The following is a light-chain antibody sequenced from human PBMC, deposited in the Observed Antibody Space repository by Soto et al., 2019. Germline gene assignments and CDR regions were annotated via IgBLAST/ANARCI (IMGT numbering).Light chain of an antibody. CDR1: QSFSSTF. V-gene: IGKV3-20*01. Sequence: EILLTQSPDSLSLSPGDRATLSCRASQSFSSTFFAWYQQKPGQAPRLLIYGASSRATGIPDRFSGSGSGTDFTLTISRREPEDFAVHYCQQYASSVTFGQGTKVEIK. CDR3: QQYASSVT. J-gene: IGKJ1*01. CDR2: GAS.